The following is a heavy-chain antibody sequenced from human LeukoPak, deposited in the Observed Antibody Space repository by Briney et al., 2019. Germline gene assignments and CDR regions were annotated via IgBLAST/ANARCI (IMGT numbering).Heavy chain of an antibody. CDR3: AKDSSGYRSFDY. CDR1: GFTFSSYD. CDR2: IWYDGSNK. J-gene: IGHJ4*02. D-gene: IGHD3-22*01. V-gene: IGHV3-33*06. Sequence: GRSLRLSCAASGFTFSSYDMHWVRQAPGKGLEWVAVIWYDGSNKYYADSVKGRFTISRDNSKNTLYLQMNSLRAEDTAVYYCAKDSSGYRSFDYWGQGTLVTVSS.